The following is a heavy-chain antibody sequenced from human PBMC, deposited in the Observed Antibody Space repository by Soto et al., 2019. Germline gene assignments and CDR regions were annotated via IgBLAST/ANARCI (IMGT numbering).Heavy chain of an antibody. J-gene: IGHJ4*02. D-gene: IGHD6-6*01. CDR3: ARELSNSPDYFDY. V-gene: IGHV4-30-4*01. Sequence: QVQLQESGPGLVKPSQTLSITCTVSGGSISSDDYYWSWIRQPPGKGLEWIGYIYYSGRTAYNPSLKSRLIRSIDTSKNQFSLNLNSVSGADTAVYYCARELSNSPDYFDYWGQGTLVTVSS. CDR2: IYYSGRT. CDR1: GGSISSDDYY.